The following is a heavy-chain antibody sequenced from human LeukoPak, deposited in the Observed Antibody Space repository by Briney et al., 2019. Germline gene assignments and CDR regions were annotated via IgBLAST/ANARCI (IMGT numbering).Heavy chain of an antibody. V-gene: IGHV3-33*06. CDR2: IWYDGSKK. J-gene: IGHJ4*02. Sequence: GGSLRLSCAASGFTFSSYCMRWVRQAPGKGLEWVAVIWYDGSKKYYADSVKGRFTISRDNSKTTLDLQMNSLRAEDTAVYYCAKSSRGGIAAASYFDYWGQGTLVTVSS. D-gene: IGHD6-13*01. CDR1: GFTFSSYC. CDR3: AKSSRGGIAAASYFDY.